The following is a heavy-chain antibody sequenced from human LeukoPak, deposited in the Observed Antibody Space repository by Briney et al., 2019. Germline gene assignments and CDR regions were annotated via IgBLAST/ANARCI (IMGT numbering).Heavy chain of an antibody. Sequence: TLSLTCTVSGGSISSGGYYWSWIRQHPGQGLEWIGYIYYSGSTYYNPSLKSRVTISVDTSKNQFSLKLSSVTAADTAVYYCARGPVEAGTAFDYWGQGTLVTVSS. V-gene: IGHV4-31*03. J-gene: IGHJ4*02. CDR1: GGSISSGGYY. CDR2: IYYSGST. D-gene: IGHD6-13*01. CDR3: ARGPVEAGTAFDY.